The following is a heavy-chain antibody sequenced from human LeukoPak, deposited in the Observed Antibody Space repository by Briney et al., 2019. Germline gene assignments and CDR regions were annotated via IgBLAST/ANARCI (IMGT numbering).Heavy chain of an antibody. CDR2: ISYDGSNK. J-gene: IGHJ3*02. Sequence: PGRSLRLSCAASGFTFSSYAMHWVRQAPGKGLEWVAVISYDGSNKYYADSVKGRFTISRDNSKNTLYLQMNSLRAEDTAVYYCARDPRSPYYYDSSGYYARNSVAFDIWGQGTMVTVSS. V-gene: IGHV3-30-3*01. CDR1: GFTFSSYA. CDR3: ARDPRSPYYYDSSGYYARNSVAFDI. D-gene: IGHD3-22*01.